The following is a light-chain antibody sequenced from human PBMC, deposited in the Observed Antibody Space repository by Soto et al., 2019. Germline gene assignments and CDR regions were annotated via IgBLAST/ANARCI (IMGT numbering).Light chain of an antibody. Sequence: EIVLTQSPATLSLSPGDSATLSSRASQSISNFLAWYQQKPGQAPRLLIYDASHRVTGVPGRFSGSGSGTDSTLTISSLEPDDFAVYHCQQRTTGTFGGGTKV. CDR3: QQRTTGT. CDR2: DAS. V-gene: IGKV3-11*01. CDR1: QSISNF. J-gene: IGKJ4*01.